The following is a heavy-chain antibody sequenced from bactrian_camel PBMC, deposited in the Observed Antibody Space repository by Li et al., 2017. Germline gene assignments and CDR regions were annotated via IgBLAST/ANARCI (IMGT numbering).Heavy chain of an antibody. Sequence: QLVESGGGSVQAGGSLRLSCVYSGYPYRIYYMGWFRQVPGKEREGVATIRSDVRTSYADSVKDRFTISKDNAKNTLYLQMNSLKPEDTALYTCAAEDQAPWDMGWICNYNSWGQGTQVTVS. CDR2: IRSDVRT. V-gene: IGHV3S53*01. D-gene: IGHD3*01. J-gene: IGHJ4*01. CDR1: GYPYRIYY. CDR3: AAEDQAPWDMGWICNYNS.